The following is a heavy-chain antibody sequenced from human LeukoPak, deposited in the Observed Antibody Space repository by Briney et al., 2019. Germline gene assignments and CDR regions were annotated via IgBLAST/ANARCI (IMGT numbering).Heavy chain of an antibody. J-gene: IGHJ3*02. CDR1: GYSFTSYW. CDR2: IYPGDSDT. Sequence: GESLKICCEGSGYSFTSYWIGWVRQMPGKGLGWMGIIYPGDSDTRYSPSFQGQFTISADKSISTAYLQWSSLKASDTAMYYCARQTTVVTPRAFDIWGQGTMVTVSS. CDR3: ARQTTVVTPRAFDI. V-gene: IGHV5-51*01. D-gene: IGHD4-23*01.